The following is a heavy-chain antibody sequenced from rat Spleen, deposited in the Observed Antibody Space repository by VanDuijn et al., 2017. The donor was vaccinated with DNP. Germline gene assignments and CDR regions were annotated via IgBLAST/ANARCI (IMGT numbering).Heavy chain of an antibody. CDR1: GLTFSDYY. J-gene: IGHJ2*01. CDR3: ARHPSSGGSNYFDY. CDR2: INAGGGNT. Sequence: EVHLVVSGGGLVQPGRSLKLSCAVSGLTFSDYYMAWVRQAPTKGLEWVASINAGGGNTFYRDSVKGRFTFSRDNTKNTQYLQMDSLRSEDTATYYCARHPSSGGSNYFDYWGQGVLVTVSS. V-gene: IGHV5S13*01. D-gene: IGHD1-11*01.